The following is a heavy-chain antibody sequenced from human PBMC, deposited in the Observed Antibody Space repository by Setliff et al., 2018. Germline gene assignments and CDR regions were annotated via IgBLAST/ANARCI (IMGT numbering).Heavy chain of an antibody. CDR1: GYTFTGYA. V-gene: IGHV7-4-1*02. CDR3: ARVVYGYSFGFRGHYYYYMGV. CDR2: INTNTGNP. J-gene: IGHJ6*03. Sequence: ASVKGSCKASGYTFTGYAVNWVRQAPGQGLEYLGWINTNTGNPTYVQGFTGRFVFSLDTSVSTAYLQISSLKAEDTAVYYCARVVYGYSFGFRGHYYYYMGVWGKGATVTVSS. D-gene: IGHD1-26*01.